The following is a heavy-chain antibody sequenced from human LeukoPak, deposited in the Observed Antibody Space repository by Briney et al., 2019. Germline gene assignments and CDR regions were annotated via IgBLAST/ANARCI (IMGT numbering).Heavy chain of an antibody. CDR1: GGTFSSYA. D-gene: IGHD3-10*01. CDR3: ARDAGSIRYYYYGMDV. V-gene: IGHV1-69*13. Sequence: ASVKVSCKASGGTFSSYAISWVRQAPGQGLEWMGGIIPIFGTANYAQKFQGRVTITADESTSTAYMELSSLRSEDTAVYYCARDAGSIRYYYYGMDVWGQGTTVTVSS. J-gene: IGHJ6*02. CDR2: IIPIFGTA.